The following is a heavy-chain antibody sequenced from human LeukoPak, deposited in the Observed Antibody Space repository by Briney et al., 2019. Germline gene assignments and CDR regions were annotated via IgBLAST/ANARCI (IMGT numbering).Heavy chain of an antibody. CDR2: ISYDGSNK. J-gene: IGHJ5*02. CDR3: ARDGDYYDSSGRNWFDP. CDR1: GFTFSSYA. D-gene: IGHD3-22*01. V-gene: IGHV3-30*01. Sequence: PGGSLRLSCAASGFTFSSYAVHWARQAPGKGLEWVAVISYDGSNKYYADSVKGRFTISRDNSKNTLYLQMNSLRAEDTAVYYCARDGDYYDSSGRNWFDPWGQGTLVTVSS.